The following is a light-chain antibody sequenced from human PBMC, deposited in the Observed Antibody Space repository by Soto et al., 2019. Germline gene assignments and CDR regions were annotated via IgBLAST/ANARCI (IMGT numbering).Light chain of an antibody. CDR1: QSVSSSY. CDR3: QQYGSSPPYT. J-gene: IGKJ2*01. Sequence: EIVLTQSPGTLSLSPGERATLSCRASQSVSSSYLAWYQQKPGQAPRLLIYGASSRATGIPDRFSGSGSGTDFPLTISRLESDDFAVYYCQQYGSSPPYTVGQGTKLEIK. V-gene: IGKV3-20*01. CDR2: GAS.